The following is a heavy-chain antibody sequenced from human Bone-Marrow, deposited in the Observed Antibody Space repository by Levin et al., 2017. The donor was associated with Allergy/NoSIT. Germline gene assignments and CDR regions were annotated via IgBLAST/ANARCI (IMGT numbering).Heavy chain of an antibody. CDR3: AREVEQSGWYPFGY. D-gene: IGHD6-19*01. CDR1: GFTFSSYW. J-gene: IGHJ4*02. CDR2: INSDGSST. V-gene: IGHV3-74*01. Sequence: GESLKISCAASGFTFSSYWMHWVRQAPGKGLVGVSRINSDGSSTSYADSVKGRFTISRDNAKNTLYLQMNSLRAEDTAVYYCAREVEQSGWYPFGYWGQGTLVTVSS.